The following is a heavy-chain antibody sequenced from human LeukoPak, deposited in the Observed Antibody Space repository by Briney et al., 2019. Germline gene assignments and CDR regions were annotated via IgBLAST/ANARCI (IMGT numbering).Heavy chain of an antibody. D-gene: IGHD3-22*01. J-gene: IGHJ4*02. V-gene: IGHV3-30*04. CDR1: GFTFSSYV. Sequence: PGRSLRLSCAASGFTFSSYVMHWVRQAPGKGLEWVAIISYDGSNEYYADSVKGRFTISRDNSKNTLYLQMNSLRAADTAVYYCARDLYRIVVVPHYFGYWGQGTLVTVSS. CDR3: ARDLYRIVVVPHYFGY. CDR2: ISYDGSNE.